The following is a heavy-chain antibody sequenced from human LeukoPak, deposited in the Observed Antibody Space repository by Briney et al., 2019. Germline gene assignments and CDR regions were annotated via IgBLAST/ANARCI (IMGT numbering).Heavy chain of an antibody. CDR2: ISYDGSNK. V-gene: IGHV3-30-3*01. CDR3: ARDGCSGGNCHNFRY. J-gene: IGHJ4*02. CDR1: GFTFSSYT. D-gene: IGHD2-15*01. Sequence: PGRSLRLSCAASGFTFSSYTMHWVRQATGKGLEWVAIISYDGSNKYYADSVKGRFTISRDNSKNTLYLQMNSLRAEDTAVYYCARDGCSGGNCHNFRYWGQGTLVTVSS.